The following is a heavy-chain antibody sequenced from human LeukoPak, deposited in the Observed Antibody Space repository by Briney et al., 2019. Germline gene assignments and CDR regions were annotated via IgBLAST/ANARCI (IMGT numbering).Heavy chain of an antibody. CDR1: GFTFSSYS. J-gene: IGHJ6*02. V-gene: IGHV3-21*01. CDR3: ARDLPRPRYYDSSGYYYYSYGMDV. CDR2: ISSSSSYK. D-gene: IGHD3-22*01. Sequence: GGSLRLSCAASGFTFSSYSMNWVRQAPGKGLEWVSSISSSSSYKYYADSVKGRFTNSRDNSKNSLYLQMKSLRSEDTVVYYCARDLPRPRYYDSSGYYYYSYGMDVWGQGTTVTVSS.